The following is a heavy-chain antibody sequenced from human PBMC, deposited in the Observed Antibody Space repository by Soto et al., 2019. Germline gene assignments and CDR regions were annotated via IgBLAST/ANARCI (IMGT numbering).Heavy chain of an antibody. CDR3: ARDRVAAACTEEGDYYYGMYV. D-gene: IGHD6-13*01. CDR1: GDSVSSNSAA. J-gene: IGHJ6*04. V-gene: IGHV6-1*01. CDR2: TYYRSKWYN. Sequence: SQTLSLTCAISGDSVSSNSAAWNWIRQSPSRGLEWLGRTYYRSKWYNDYAVSVKSRITINPDTSKNQFSLQLNSVTPEDTAVYYCARDRVAAACTEEGDYYYGMYVCGKGTTVTVSS.